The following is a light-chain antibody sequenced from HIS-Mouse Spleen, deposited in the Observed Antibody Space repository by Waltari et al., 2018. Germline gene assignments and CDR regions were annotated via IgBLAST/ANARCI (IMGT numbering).Light chain of an antibody. V-gene: IGLV4-69*01. CDR3: QTWGTGIQV. J-gene: IGLJ2*01. CDR2: LNSDGSH. Sequence: QLVLTQSPSASASLGASAKLTCPLSSAHSSYPIALPQQQPDKGPRYLMKLNSDGSHSKGDGIPVRFSGSSSGAERYLTISSLQSEDEADYYCQTWGTGIQVFGGGTKLTVL. CDR1: SAHSSYP.